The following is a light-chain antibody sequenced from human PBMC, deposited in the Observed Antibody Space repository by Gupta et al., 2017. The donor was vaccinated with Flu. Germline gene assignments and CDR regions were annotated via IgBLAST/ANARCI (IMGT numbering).Light chain of an antibody. CDR1: QHITKY. CDR2: DAF. V-gene: IGKV1-33*01. Sequence: DIQMTQSPSSLSASVGDRVTITCQASQHITKYLNWYQQKPVKAPKLLIYDAFDLEEGAPSTFNGSGSVTDFTFTIRSLLREEIATSYCQQEDDLAVTYGGGIKVG. J-gene: IGKJ4*01. CDR3: QQEDDLAVT.